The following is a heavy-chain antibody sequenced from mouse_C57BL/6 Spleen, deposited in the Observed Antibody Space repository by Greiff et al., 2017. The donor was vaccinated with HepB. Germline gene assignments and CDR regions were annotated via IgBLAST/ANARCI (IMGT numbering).Heavy chain of an antibody. J-gene: IGHJ1*03. CDR2: ISYDGSN. V-gene: IGHV3-6*01. CDR1: GYSITSGYY. D-gene: IGHD1-1*01. CDR3: ARRNYYGSSYGWYFDV. Sequence: EVHLVESGPGLVKPSQSLSLTCSVTGYSITSGYYWNWIRQFPGNKLEWMGYISYDGSNNYNPSLKNRISITRDTSKNQFFLKLNSVTTEDTATYYCARRNYYGSSYGWYFDVWGTGTTVTVSS.